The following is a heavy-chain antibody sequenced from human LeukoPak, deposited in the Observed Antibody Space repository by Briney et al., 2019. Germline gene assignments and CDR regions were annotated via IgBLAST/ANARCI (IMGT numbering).Heavy chain of an antibody. CDR2: MKGDGSEI. D-gene: IGHD6-19*01. J-gene: IGHJ6*02. CDR3: ARSKGSSGWYYYYYGMDV. Sequence: GGSLRLSCAASGFIFSTYWMMWARQAPGKGLEWVANMKGDGSEIHYVDPVKGRFTISRDNAKNTLYLQMNSLRAEDTAVYYCARSKGSSGWYYYYYGMDVWGQGTTVTVSS. CDR1: GFIFSTYW. V-gene: IGHV3-7*01.